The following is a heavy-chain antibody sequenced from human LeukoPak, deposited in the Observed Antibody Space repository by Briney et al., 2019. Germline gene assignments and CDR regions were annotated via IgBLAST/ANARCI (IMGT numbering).Heavy chain of an antibody. V-gene: IGHV3-21*04. CDR2: ISSSSSYI. Sequence: GGSLRLSCAASGFTFSSYSMNWVRQAPGKGLEWVSSISSSSSYIYYADSVKGRFTISRDNSKNTLYLQMNSLRAEDTAVYYCAKEKYFWNECPDYWGQGTLVTVSS. CDR1: GFTFSSYS. D-gene: IGHD1-1*01. CDR3: AKEKYFWNECPDY. J-gene: IGHJ4*02.